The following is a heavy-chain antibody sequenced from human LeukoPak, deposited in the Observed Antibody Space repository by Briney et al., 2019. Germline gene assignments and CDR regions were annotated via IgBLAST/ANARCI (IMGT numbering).Heavy chain of an antibody. CDR2: ISYDGSDK. CDR1: GFTFSRNA. Sequence: RPGGSLRLSCVASGFTFSRNAIHWVRQAPGKGPEWLAIISYDGSDKYYADSVKGRFTISRDNSKNTLYLQMNSLSSEDTAVYYCAKPGYCSSATSCLNWFDPWGQGTLVTVSS. V-gene: IGHV3-30*18. D-gene: IGHD2-2*01. J-gene: IGHJ5*02. CDR3: AKPGYCSSATSCLNWFDP.